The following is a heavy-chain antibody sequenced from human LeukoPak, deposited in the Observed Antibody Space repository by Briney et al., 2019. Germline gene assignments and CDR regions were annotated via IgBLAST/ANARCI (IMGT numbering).Heavy chain of an antibody. V-gene: IGHV1-46*01. Sequence: ASVKVSCKASGYTFTSYYMHWVRQAPGQGLEWMGIINPSGGSTSYAQKFQGRVTMTRDTSTSTVYMELSSLRSEDTAVYYCARGPDHAYCSSTSCPHLNWFDPWGQGTLVTVSS. CDR3: ARGPDHAYCSSTSCPHLNWFDP. D-gene: IGHD2-2*01. J-gene: IGHJ5*02. CDR2: INPSGGST. CDR1: GYTFTSYY.